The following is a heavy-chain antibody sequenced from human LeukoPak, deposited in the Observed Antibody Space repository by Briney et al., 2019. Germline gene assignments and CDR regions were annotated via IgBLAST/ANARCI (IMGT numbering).Heavy chain of an antibody. CDR3: ARGGETSWVDY. CDR2: INPSGGST. Sequence: ASVKVSCKASGYTFTSYYMHWVRRAPGQGLEWMGIINPSGGSTSYAQKFQGRVTITRDTSASTAYMELSSLRSEDTAVYYCARGGETSWVDYWGQGTLVTVSS. D-gene: IGHD2-2*01. V-gene: IGHV1-46*01. CDR1: GYTFTSYY. J-gene: IGHJ4*02.